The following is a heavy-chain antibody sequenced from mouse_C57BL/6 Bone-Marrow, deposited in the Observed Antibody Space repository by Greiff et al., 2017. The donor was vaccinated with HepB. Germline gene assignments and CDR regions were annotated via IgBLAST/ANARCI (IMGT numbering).Heavy chain of an antibody. CDR2: ISDGGSYT. V-gene: IGHV5-4*01. CDR1: GFTFSSYA. Sequence: EVQRVESGGGLVKPGGSLKLSCAASGFTFSSYAMSWVRQTPEKRLEWVATISDGGSYTYYPDNVKGRFTISRDNAKNNLYLQMSHLKSEDTAMYYCARGDYGNYLAWFAYWGQGTLVTVSA. D-gene: IGHD2-1*01. CDR3: ARGDYGNYLAWFAY. J-gene: IGHJ3*01.